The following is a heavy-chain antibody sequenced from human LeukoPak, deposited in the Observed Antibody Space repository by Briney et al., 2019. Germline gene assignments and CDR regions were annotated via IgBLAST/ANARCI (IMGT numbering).Heavy chain of an antibody. D-gene: IGHD6-13*01. J-gene: IGHJ4*02. CDR1: GFTFSSYS. Sequence: QTGGSLRLSCAASGFTFSSYSMNWVRQASGKGLEWVSRIRSKANSYATAYAASVKGRFTISRDDSKNTAYLQMNSLKTEDTAVYYCTRHGDSSSWYEDYWGQGTLVTVSS. CDR2: IRSKANSYAT. CDR3: TRHGDSSSWYEDY. V-gene: IGHV3-73*01.